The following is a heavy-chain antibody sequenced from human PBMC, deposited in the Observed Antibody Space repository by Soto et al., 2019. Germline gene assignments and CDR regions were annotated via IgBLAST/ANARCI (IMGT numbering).Heavy chain of an antibody. CDR1: GFTFSDYA. CDR3: ARGYSSSWYLDY. J-gene: IGHJ4*02. V-gene: IGHV3-30*03. Sequence: PGGSLRLSCAASGFTFSDYAMHWVRQAPGKGLEWVAVVSHDGRNTHYADSVKGRFTISRDNSKNTLYLQMNSLRAEDTAVYYCARGYSSSWYLDYWGQGTLVTVSS. CDR2: VSHDGRNT. D-gene: IGHD6-13*01.